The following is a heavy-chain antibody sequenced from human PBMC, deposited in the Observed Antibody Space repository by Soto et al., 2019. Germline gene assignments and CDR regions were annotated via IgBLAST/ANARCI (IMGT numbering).Heavy chain of an antibody. V-gene: IGHV1-24*01. CDR1: GYTLTELS. CDR2: FDPEDGET. CDR3: ATVSSSWYSSWFDP. J-gene: IGHJ5*02. Sequence: ASVKVSCKVSGYTLTELSMHWVRQAPGKGLEWMGGFDPEDGETSYAQKFQGRVTMTEDTSTDTAYMELSSLRSEDTAVYYCATVSSSWYSSWFDPWGQGTLVTVSS. D-gene: IGHD6-13*01.